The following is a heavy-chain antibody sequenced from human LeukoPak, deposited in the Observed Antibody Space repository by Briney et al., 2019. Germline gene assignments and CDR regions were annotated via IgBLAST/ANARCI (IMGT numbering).Heavy chain of an antibody. CDR3: ARAIGIWSGYSY. Sequence: PGGSLRLSCAASAFTFSGHWMSWVRQAPGKGLEWVADIKQDGSETNYVDSVRGRFTISRDNAKNSLHLQMNSLRAEDTAVYYCARAIGIWSGYSYWGQGTLVTVSS. J-gene: IGHJ4*02. CDR1: AFTFSGHW. D-gene: IGHD3-3*01. V-gene: IGHV3-7*04. CDR2: IKQDGSET.